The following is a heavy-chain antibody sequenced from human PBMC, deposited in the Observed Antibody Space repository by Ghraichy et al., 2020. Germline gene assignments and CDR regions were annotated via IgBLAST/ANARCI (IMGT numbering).Heavy chain of an antibody. D-gene: IGHD1-7*01. V-gene: IGHV1-69*06. CDR3: ASVLSRKTINNWNYLGLDY. J-gene: IGHJ4*02. CDR2: IIPIFGTA. Sequence: SVKVSCKASGGTFSSYAISWVRQAPGQGLEWMGGIIPIFGTANYAQKFQGRVTITADKSTSTAYMELSSLRSEDTAVYYCASVLSRKTINNWNYLGLDYWGQGTLVTVSS. CDR1: GGTFSSYA.